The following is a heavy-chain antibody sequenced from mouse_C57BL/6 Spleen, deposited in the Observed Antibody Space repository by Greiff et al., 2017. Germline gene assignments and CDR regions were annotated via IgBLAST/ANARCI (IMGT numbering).Heavy chain of an antibody. Sequence: EVQVVESGGGLVQPKGSLKLSCAASGFSFNTYAMNWVRQAPGKGLEWVARIRSKSNNYATYYADSVKDRFTISRDDSESMLYLQMNNLKTEDTAMYYCVRPPLYDGYFAYWGQGTLVTVSA. D-gene: IGHD2-3*01. CDR1: GFSFNTYA. V-gene: IGHV10-1*01. CDR2: IRSKSNNYAT. J-gene: IGHJ3*01. CDR3: VRPPLYDGYFAY.